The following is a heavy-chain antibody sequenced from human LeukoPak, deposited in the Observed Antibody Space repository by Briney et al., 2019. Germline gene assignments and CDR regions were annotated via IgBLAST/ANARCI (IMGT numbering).Heavy chain of an antibody. V-gene: IGHV3-21*06. CDR1: GFTFSSFS. CDR2: IGSSSSDI. Sequence: PGGSLRLSCAASGFTFSSFSMNWVRQAPGKGLEWVSSIGSSSSDIHYADSVKGRFTISRDNTKNSLYLQVNRLRGEDTAVYYCARVTPGYDSSGPPDWWGQGTLVTVSS. CDR3: ARVTPGYDSSGPPDW. J-gene: IGHJ4*02. D-gene: IGHD3-22*01.